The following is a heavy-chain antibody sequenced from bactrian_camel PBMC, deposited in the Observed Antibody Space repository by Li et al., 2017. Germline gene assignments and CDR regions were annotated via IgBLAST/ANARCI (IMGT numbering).Heavy chain of an antibody. J-gene: IGHJ7*01. CDR2: IDDVGST. CDR1: VGSFYC. Sequence: HVQLVESGGGSVQPGGSLRLSCAASVGSFYCMGWYRQIPGKEREAVAAIDDVGSTSYANSVKGRFTISRVNAKKTLDLQMNNLKPEDAGTYYCAVAIRGMYGASWFCHNRDGIDYWGEGTQVTVS. V-gene: IGHV3S53*01. D-gene: IGHD6*01.